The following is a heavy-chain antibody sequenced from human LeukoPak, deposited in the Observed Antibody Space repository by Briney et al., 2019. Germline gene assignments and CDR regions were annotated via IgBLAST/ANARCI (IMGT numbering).Heavy chain of an antibody. CDR2: ISSSSSYI. Sequence: GGSLRLSCAASGFTFSSYSMNWVRQAPGKGLEWVSSISSSSSYIYYADSVKGRFTISRDNAKNSLYLQMNSLRAEDTAVYYCARDREEQLVPYYYYMDVWGKGTTVTVSS. D-gene: IGHD6-6*01. V-gene: IGHV3-21*01. CDR1: GFTFSSYS. CDR3: ARDREEQLVPYYYYMDV. J-gene: IGHJ6*03.